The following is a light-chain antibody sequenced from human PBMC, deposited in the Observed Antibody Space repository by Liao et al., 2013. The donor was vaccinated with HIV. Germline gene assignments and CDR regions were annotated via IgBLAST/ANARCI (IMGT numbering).Light chain of an antibody. CDR1: KLGDKY. Sequence: SYELTQPPSVSVSPGQTASITCSGDKLGDKYAYWYQQRPGQSPVLVIYQDSKRPSGIPERFSGSNSGNTATLTISGTQAMDEADYYCQAWDSSTEVFGTGTEGHRP. V-gene: IGLV3-1*01. J-gene: IGLJ1*01. CDR2: QDS. CDR3: QAWDSSTEV.